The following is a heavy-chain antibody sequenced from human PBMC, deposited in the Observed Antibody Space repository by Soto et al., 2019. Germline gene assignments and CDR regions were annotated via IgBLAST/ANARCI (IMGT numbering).Heavy chain of an antibody. V-gene: IGHV3-23*01. CDR1: GLIFSDYS. CDR2: ISGSGGST. Sequence: EVQLLESGGGSVQPGGSLRLSCAASGLIFSDYSMSWVRQAPGKRLEWVSGISGSGGSTYYADAVRGRFTVSSDNSKRTLYLQMNSLSAEDTAVYYCANGVGDTWDNGCFYDFWGQGTLVSVSS. J-gene: IGHJ4*02. CDR3: ANGVGDTWDNGCFYDF. D-gene: IGHD2-8*01.